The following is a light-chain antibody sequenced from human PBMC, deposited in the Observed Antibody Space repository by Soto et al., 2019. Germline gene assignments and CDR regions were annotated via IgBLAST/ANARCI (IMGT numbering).Light chain of an antibody. V-gene: IGLV2-14*01. CDR2: EVS. J-gene: IGLJ3*02. CDR1: SSDVGGYNY. Sequence: QSALTQPASVSGSPGQSITISCTGTSSDVGGYNYVSWYQQHPGIAPKLMIYEVSNRPSGVSNRFSGSKSGNTASLTISGLQAEDEAVYYCTSYTSSSTWVFGGGTQLTVL. CDR3: TSYTSSSTWV.